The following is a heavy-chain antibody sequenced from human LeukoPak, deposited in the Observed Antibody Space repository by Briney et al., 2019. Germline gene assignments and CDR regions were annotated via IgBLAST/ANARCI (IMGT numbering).Heavy chain of an antibody. CDR2: IYYSGST. D-gene: IGHD6-13*01. CDR1: GCSISCSTYY. J-gene: IGHJ4*02. CDR3: ASGRADRSGWSKFDY. V-gene: IGHV4-39*01. Sequence: SETLSLTCTVTGCSISCSTYYWVWIRQPPGKGLEWIGSIYYSGSTYYNPSLKSRVTISVDTSKRQFSLKLSSVTAADTAVYYCASGRADRSGWSKFDYWGQGTLVTVSS.